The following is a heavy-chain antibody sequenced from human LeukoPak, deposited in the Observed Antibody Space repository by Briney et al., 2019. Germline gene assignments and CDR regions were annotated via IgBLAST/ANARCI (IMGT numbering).Heavy chain of an antibody. D-gene: IGHD3-16*01. J-gene: IGHJ4*02. CDR3: ASPMAYDYIPDY. CDR1: GFTFSSYG. V-gene: IGHV3-30*02. CDR2: IRYDGSNK. Sequence: PGGSLRLSCAGSGFTFSSYGMHWVRQAPGKGLEWVAFIRYDGSNKYYADSVKGRFTISRENSKNTLYLQMNSLRAEDTAVYYCASPMAYDYIPDYWGQGTLVTVSS.